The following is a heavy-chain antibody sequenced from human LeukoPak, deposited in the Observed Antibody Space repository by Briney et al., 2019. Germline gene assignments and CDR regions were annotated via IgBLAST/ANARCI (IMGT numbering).Heavy chain of an antibody. J-gene: IGHJ4*02. Sequence: ASVKVSCKASGYTFTGYYMHWVRLAPGQGLEWMGWIGPNSGGTNYAQKFQGRVTMTRDTSISTAYMELSRLRSDDTAVYYCARSRVGATDPFDYWGQGTLVTVSS. CDR3: ARSRVGATDPFDY. CDR1: GYTFTGYY. V-gene: IGHV1-2*02. CDR2: IGPNSGGT. D-gene: IGHD1-26*01.